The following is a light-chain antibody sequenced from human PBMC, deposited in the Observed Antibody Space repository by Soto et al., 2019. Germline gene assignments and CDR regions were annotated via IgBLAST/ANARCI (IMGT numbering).Light chain of an antibody. Sequence: IQLTQSPSSLSASVGDRVTITCRASQGISSSLAWYQQKPGKAPKLLIYAASSLQSRVPSRFSGSGSGTDFTLTIGSLQPEDFATYYCQHLTSYAITFGQGTRLEIK. CDR2: AAS. V-gene: IGKV1-9*01. CDR1: QGISSS. CDR3: QHLTSYAIT. J-gene: IGKJ5*01.